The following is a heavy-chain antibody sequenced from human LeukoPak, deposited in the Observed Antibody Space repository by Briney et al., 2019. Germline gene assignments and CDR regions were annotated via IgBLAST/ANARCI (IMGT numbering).Heavy chain of an antibody. Sequence: PGGSLRLSCVASGFAFSSFYMSWVRQAPGKGLEWVSDISASGDNTHYADSVKGRLIIFRDNSKNTVFLQMNSLTAEDTAVYYCATGAASSGWLSRDHWGQGTLVTVSS. D-gene: IGHD6-13*01. V-gene: IGHV3-23*01. CDR1: GFAFSSFY. CDR2: ISASGDNT. CDR3: ATGAASSGWLSRDH. J-gene: IGHJ4*02.